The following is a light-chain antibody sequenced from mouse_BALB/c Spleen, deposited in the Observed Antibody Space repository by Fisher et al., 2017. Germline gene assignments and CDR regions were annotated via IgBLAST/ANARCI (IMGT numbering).Light chain of an antibody. CDR2: LTF. Sequence: IVLTQSPAIMSASPGEKVTMTCSASSSVSYMHWYQQKPGSSPRLWIYLTFNLASGVPARFSGSGSGTSYSLTINSMEAEDAATYYCQQWSSNPLTFGAGTKLELK. V-gene: IGKV4-71*01. CDR3: QQWSSNPLT. J-gene: IGKJ5*01. CDR1: SSVSY.